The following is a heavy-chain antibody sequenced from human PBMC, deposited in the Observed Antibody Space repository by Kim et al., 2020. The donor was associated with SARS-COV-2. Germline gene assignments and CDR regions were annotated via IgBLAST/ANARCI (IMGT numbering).Heavy chain of an antibody. D-gene: IGHD6-13*01. Sequence: SETLSLTCAVYGGSFSGYYWSWIRQPPGKGLEWIGEINHSGSTNYNPSLKSRVTISVDTSKNQFSLKLSSVTAADTAVYYCATGNCIAAAQEINKDYYYYYGMDVCGQGTTVTVSS. J-gene: IGHJ6*02. CDR1: GGSFSGYY. CDR2: INHSGST. V-gene: IGHV4-34*01. CDR3: ATGNCIAAAQEINKDYYYYYGMDV.